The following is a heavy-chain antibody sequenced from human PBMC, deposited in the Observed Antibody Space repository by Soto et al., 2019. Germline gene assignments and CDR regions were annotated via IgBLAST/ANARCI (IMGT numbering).Heavy chain of an antibody. CDR3: ARGYSYGHPYYYYGMDV. CDR2: ISYDGSNK. CDR1: GFTFSSYA. J-gene: IGHJ6*02. Sequence: GGSLRLSCAASGFTFSSYAMHWVRQAPGKGLEWVAVISYDGSNKYYADSVKGRFTISRDNSKNTLYLQMNSLRAEDTAVYYCARGYSYGHPYYYYGMDVWGQGTTVTVSS. D-gene: IGHD5-18*01. V-gene: IGHV3-30-3*01.